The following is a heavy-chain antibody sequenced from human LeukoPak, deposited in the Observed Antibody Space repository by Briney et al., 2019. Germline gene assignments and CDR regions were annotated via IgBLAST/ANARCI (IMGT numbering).Heavy chain of an antibody. D-gene: IGHD6-13*01. CDR2: INPNSGGT. CDR3: ARDPDSSSWYGYYYYMDV. Sequence: GASVKVSCKASGYTFTGYYMHWVRQAPGQGLEWMGWINPNSGGTNYAQKFQGRVTMTRDTSISTAYMELSRLRSDDTAVYYCARDPDSSSWYGYYYYMDVWGKGTTVTISS. CDR1: GYTFTGYY. J-gene: IGHJ6*03. V-gene: IGHV1-2*02.